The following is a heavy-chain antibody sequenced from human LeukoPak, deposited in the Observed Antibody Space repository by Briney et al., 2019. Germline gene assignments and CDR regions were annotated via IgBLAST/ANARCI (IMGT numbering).Heavy chain of an antibody. D-gene: IGHD3-9*01. CDR3: ARALVRYFDWLLSPVDY. CDR1: GFTFSRFG. J-gene: IGHJ4*02. Sequence: GGSLRLSCAASGFTFSRFGIHWVRQAPGKGLQWVALISYDGSKTYYAASVKDRFTISRDNAKNSLYLQMNSLRAEDTAVYYCARALVRYFDWLLSPVDYWGQGTLVTVSS. V-gene: IGHV3-30*03. CDR2: ISYDGSKT.